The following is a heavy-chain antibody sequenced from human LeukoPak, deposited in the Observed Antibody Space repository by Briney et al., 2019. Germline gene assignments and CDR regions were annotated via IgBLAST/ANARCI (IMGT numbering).Heavy chain of an antibody. CDR3: ARVATVTNNWFDP. Sequence: ASVKVSCKASGYTFTGYYMHWVRQAPGQGLEWMGWINPNSGGTNYAQKFQGRVTMTRDTSISTAYMELGRLRSDDTAVYYCARVATVTNNWFDPGGQGPLVTVSS. CDR2: INPNSGGT. D-gene: IGHD4-17*01. V-gene: IGHV1-2*02. CDR1: GYTFTGYY. J-gene: IGHJ5*02.